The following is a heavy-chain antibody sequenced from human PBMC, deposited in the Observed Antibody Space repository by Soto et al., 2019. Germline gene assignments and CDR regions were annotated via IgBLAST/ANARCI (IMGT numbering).Heavy chain of an antibody. V-gene: IGHV4-34*01. D-gene: IGHD1-1*01. CDR1: GGSFSGYY. J-gene: IGHJ5*02. CDR2: INHSGST. Sequence: SETLSLTCAVYGGSFSGYYWSWIRQPPGKGLEWIGEINHSGSTNYNPSLKSRVTISVDTSKNQFSLKLSSVTAADTAVYYCARDPYGTTEGYNWFGPWGQGTLVTVSS. CDR3: ARDPYGTTEGYNWFGP.